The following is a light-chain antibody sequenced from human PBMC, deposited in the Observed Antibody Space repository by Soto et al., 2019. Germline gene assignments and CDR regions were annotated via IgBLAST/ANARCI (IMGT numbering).Light chain of an antibody. CDR3: QQYNSYSRWT. V-gene: IGKV1-5*01. CDR2: DAS. Sequence: DIQMTQSPSTLSASVGDRVTITCRASQSISSWLAWYQQKPGKAPKLLIYDASSLESGVPTRFSGSGSGTEFPLTISSLQPDDFATYYSQQYNSYSRWTFGPGTKVAIK. CDR1: QSISSW. J-gene: IGKJ1*01.